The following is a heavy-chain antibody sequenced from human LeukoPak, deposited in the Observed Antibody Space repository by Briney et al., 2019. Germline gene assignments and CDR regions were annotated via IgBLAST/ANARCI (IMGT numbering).Heavy chain of an antibody. Sequence: GGSLRLSCAASGFTFSSYWMSWVRQAPGKGLEWVANINQHGTDKYYVDSVRGRFTISRDNAKNSLYLQMNSLRAEDTAVYYCAANGDPFDFWGQGTLVTVSS. J-gene: IGHJ4*02. CDR1: GFTFSSYW. D-gene: IGHD4-17*01. CDR3: AANGDPFDF. CDR2: INQHGTDK. V-gene: IGHV3-7*05.